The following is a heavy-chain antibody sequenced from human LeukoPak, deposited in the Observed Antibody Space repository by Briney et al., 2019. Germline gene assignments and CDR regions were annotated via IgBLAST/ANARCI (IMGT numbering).Heavy chain of an antibody. Sequence: PSETLSLTCAVSGGSISSGGYSWSWIRQPPGKGLEWIGYICHSGSTYYNPSLKSRVTISVDRSKNQFSLKLSSVTAADTAVYYCARGGGRFGEFTAFDYWGQGTLVTVSS. CDR1: GGSISSGGYS. V-gene: IGHV4-30-2*01. J-gene: IGHJ4*02. CDR3: ARGGGRFGEFTAFDY. D-gene: IGHD3-10*01. CDR2: ICHSGST.